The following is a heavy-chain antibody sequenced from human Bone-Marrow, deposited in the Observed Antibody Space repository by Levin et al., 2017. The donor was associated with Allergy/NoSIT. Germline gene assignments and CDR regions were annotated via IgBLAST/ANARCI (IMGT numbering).Heavy chain of an antibody. CDR2: INTNTGSP. CDR1: GYTFTDYA. V-gene: IGHV7-4-1*04. J-gene: IGHJ5*02. Sequence: ASVKVSCTVSGYTFTDYAIHWVRQAPGQGLEWMGWINTNTGSPTYAQAFIGRFVFSLDTSVSMAYLQIKSLKGEDTGVYFCARDNSPPGIVVIPGAVDKQNWFDPWGQGTLVTVSS. D-gene: IGHD2-2*01. CDR3: ARDNSPPGIVVIPGAVDKQNWFDP.